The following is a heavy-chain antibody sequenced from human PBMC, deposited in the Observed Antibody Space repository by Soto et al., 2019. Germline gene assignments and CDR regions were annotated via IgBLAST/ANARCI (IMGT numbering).Heavy chain of an antibody. V-gene: IGHV3-48*03. CDR3: ARIRANGYEIDY. D-gene: IGHD5-12*01. Sequence: GGSLRLCCTASGFTCSNYEMNWVRQAPGKGLEWVSYISSRGTVKYNAASVKGRFTISRDNAKNSLFLQMNSLRAVDTAIYYCARIRANGYEIDYWGQGTLVTVSS. CDR2: ISSRGTVK. J-gene: IGHJ4*02. CDR1: GFTCSNYE.